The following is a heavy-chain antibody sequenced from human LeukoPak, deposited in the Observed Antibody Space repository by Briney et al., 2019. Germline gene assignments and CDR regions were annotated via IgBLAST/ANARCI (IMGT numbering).Heavy chain of an antibody. CDR2: IIPILGIA. J-gene: IGHJ4*02. V-gene: IGHV1-69*04. CDR1: GGTFSSYA. CDR3: AREVVITSYYFDY. D-gene: IGHD3-22*01. Sequence: GASVKVSCKASGGTFSSYAISWVRQAPGQGLEWMGRIIPILGIANYAQKFQGRVTITADKSMSTAYMELSSLRSEDTAVYYCAREVVITSYYFDYWGQGTLVTVSS.